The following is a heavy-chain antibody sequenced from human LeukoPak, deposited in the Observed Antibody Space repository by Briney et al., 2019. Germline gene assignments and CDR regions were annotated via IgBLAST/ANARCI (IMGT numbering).Heavy chain of an antibody. CDR1: GGSISSGNYY. CDR3: VRGGQGFDS. CDR2: IYTSGST. V-gene: IGHV4-61*02. J-gene: IGHJ5*01. Sequence: SETLSLTCTVSGGSISSGNYYWSWIRQPAGKGLEWTGLIYTSGSTKYNPSLKSRVNISVDTSKNQFSLKLSSVTSADTAVYYCVRGGQGFDSWGQGTLVTVSS.